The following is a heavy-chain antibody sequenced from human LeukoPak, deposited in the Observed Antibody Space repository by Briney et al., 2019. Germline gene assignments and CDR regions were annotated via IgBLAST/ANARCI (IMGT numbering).Heavy chain of an antibody. J-gene: IGHJ5*02. D-gene: IGHD5-12*01. CDR2: IYTSGST. Sequence: SETLSLTCTVSGGSISSYYWSWIRQPAGKGLEWIGRIYTSGSTNYNPSLKSRVTMSVDTSKNQFSLKLSSVTAADTAVYYCARDRLDKVATTPNWFDPWGQGTLVTVSS. CDR3: ARDRLDKVATTPNWFDP. CDR1: GGSISSYY. V-gene: IGHV4-4*07.